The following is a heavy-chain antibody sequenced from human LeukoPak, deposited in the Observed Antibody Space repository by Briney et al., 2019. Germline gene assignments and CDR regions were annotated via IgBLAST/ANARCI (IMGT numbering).Heavy chain of an antibody. CDR1: GGSISSYY. D-gene: IGHD2-15*01. CDR2: IYYSGST. V-gene: IGHV4-59*12. J-gene: IGHJ4*02. CDR3: ARDSGYCSGGSCYPGVLFDY. Sequence: SETLSLTCTVSGGSISSYYWSWIRQPPGKGLEWIGYIYYSGSTNYNPSLKSRVAISVDTSKNQFSLKLSSVTAADTAVYYCARDSGYCSGGSCYPGVLFDYWGQGTLVTVSS.